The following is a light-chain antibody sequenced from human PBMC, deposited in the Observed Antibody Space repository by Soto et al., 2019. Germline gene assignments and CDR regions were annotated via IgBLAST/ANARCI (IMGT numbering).Light chain of an antibody. J-gene: IGKJ1*01. CDR2: GAS. Sequence: EIVLTQSPGTLSLSPGERATLSCRASQSVVTNSLAWYQQKPGQAPRLIIYGASNRATGIPDRFSGRGSGTDFTLTISRLEPEDCAVYYCHQYGGARWTFGQGTKVDIK. CDR1: QSVVTNS. V-gene: IGKV3-20*01. CDR3: HQYGGARWT.